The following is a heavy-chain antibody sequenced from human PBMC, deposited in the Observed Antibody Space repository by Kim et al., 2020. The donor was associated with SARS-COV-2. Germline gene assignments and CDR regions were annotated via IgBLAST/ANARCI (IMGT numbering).Heavy chain of an antibody. J-gene: IGHJ4*02. D-gene: IGHD6-19*01. V-gene: IGHV3-66*01. Sequence: YADSVKGRFTISRDHSKNTLYLQMNSLRVEDTAVYYCARDLTSGSGWSNYWGQGTLVTVSS. CDR3: ARDLTSGSGWSNY.